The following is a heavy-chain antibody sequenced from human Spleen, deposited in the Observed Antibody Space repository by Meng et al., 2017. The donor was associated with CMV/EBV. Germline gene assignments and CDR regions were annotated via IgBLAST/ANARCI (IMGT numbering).Heavy chain of an antibody. CDR2: IWYDGSHK. CDR3: ARGNNWNGYYYGMDV. Sequence: GESLKISCAASGFTFSSYGMYWVRQAPGKGLEWVAVIWYDGSHKYYADSVKGRFTISRDNSKNTLFLQMNSLRAEDTAVYYCARGNNWNGYYYGMDVWGQGTTVTVSS. J-gene: IGHJ6*02. D-gene: IGHD1-1*01. V-gene: IGHV3-33*07. CDR1: GFTFSSYG.